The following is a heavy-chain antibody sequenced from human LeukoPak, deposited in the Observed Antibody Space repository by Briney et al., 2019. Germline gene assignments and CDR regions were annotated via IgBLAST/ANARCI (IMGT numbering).Heavy chain of an antibody. CDR1: GFTFSNYA. J-gene: IGHJ4*02. CDR2: IDPSGTYT. CDR3: AKGPERSDRGYSDY. D-gene: IGHD1-14*01. Sequence: GGSLRLPCAASGFTFSNYAMSWVRQAPGKGLEWVSGIDPSGTYTYYADSVKGRFTISRDNSKNTLYLQLNSLRAEDTAAYYCAKGPERSDRGYSDYWGQGTLVTVSS. V-gene: IGHV3-23*01.